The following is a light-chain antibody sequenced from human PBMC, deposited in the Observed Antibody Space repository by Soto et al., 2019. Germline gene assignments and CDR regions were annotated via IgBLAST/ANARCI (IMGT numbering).Light chain of an antibody. J-gene: IGKJ1*01. CDR1: QSVSSNY. Sequence: EIVLTQSPGTLSLSPGERATLSCRASQSVSSNYLAWYQQKPGQAPRLLIYGASSRATGIPDRFSGSGSGTDFTLTVSRLEPEDFAVYYWQHYVSSPWTFGQGTKVEIK. CDR2: GAS. CDR3: QHYVSSPWT. V-gene: IGKV3-20*01.